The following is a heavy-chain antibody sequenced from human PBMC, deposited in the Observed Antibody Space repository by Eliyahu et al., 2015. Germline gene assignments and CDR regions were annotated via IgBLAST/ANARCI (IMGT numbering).Heavy chain of an antibody. Sequence: EVQLLESGGGLVQPGGSLXLSCAASGFXXXXXAMXWVRQAPGKGLEWVSAISGSGGSTYYADSVKGRFTISRDNSKNTLYLQMNSLRAEDTAVYYCAKQAHSRRGSNIWVDYWGQGTLVTVSS. CDR2: ISGSGGST. V-gene: IGHV3-23*01. CDR3: AKQAHSRRGSNIWVDY. J-gene: IGHJ4*02. D-gene: IGHD3-10*01. CDR1: GFXXXXXA.